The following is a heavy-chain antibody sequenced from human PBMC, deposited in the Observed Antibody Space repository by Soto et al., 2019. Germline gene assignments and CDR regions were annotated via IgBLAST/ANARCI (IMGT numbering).Heavy chain of an antibody. J-gene: IGHJ4*02. CDR2: ISYDGSNK. V-gene: IGHV3-30-3*01. CDR1: GFTFSSYA. D-gene: IGHD3-3*01. Sequence: GGSLRLSCAASGFTFSSYAMHWVRQAPGKGLEWVAVISYDGSNKYYADSVKGRFTISRDNSKNTLYLQMNSLRAEGTAVYYCARDFGTYILYDFWSGYCNFDYWGQGTLVTVSS. CDR3: ARDFGTYILYDFWSGYCNFDY.